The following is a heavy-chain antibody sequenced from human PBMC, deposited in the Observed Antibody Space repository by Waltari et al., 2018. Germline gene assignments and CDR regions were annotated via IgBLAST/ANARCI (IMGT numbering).Heavy chain of an antibody. D-gene: IGHD1-1*01. J-gene: IGHJ6*02. CDR2: IIPISGAT. V-gene: IGHV1-69*01. CDR3: ARKMRRSTWNFYYHGLDV. CDR1: GGTFSSYS. Sequence: QVQLVQSGAEVKKPGSSVKVSCKASGGTFSSYSISWVRQAPGQGLEWMGGIIPISGATNYAQKFQDRVTFTADESASTAYMEVNSLRSEDTAVYYCARKMRRSTWNFYYHGLDVWGQGTTVTVSS.